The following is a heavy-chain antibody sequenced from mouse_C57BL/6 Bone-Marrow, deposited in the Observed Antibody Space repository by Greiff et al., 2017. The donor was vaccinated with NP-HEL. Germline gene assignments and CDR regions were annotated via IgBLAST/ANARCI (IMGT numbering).Heavy chain of an antibody. J-gene: IGHJ2*01. CDR1: GYSITSGYF. Sequence: DVKLQESGPGLVKPSPSLSLTCSVTGYSITSGYFWYWIRQLPGNKLEWMGYISYDGSNNYNPSLKNPNSITRDTSKNQFFLKLNYVTTEDTATYYCARAGAGTSYYFDYWGQGTTLTVSS. CDR3: ARAGAGTSYYFDY. V-gene: IGHV3-6*01. CDR2: ISYDGSN. D-gene: IGHD4-1*01.